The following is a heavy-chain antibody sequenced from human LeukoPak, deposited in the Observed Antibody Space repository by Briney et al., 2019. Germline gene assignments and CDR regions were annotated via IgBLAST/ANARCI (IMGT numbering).Heavy chain of an antibody. D-gene: IGHD7-27*01. CDR2: INHSGST. CDR3: ARSNWPYYFDY. J-gene: IGHJ4*02. CDR1: GGSFSGYY. V-gene: IGHV4-34*01. Sequence: SETLSLTCAVYGGSFSGYYWSWIRQPPGKGLEWIGEINHSGSTNYNPSLKSRVTISVDTSKNQFSLKLSSVTAADTAVYYCARSNWPYYFDYWGQGTLVTVSS.